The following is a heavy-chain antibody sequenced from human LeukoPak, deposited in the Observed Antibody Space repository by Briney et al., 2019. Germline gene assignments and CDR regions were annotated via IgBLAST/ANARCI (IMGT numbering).Heavy chain of an antibody. V-gene: IGHV1-2*02. CDR2: INPNSGGT. CDR1: GYTFTGYY. D-gene: IGHD3-22*01. Sequence: ASVKVSCKASGYTFTGYYMHWVRQAPGQGLEWMGWINPNSGGTNYAQKFQGRVTMTRDTSISTAYMELSRLRSDDTAVYYCARDSHYDSSGYYAFDYWGQGTLVTVSS. J-gene: IGHJ4*02. CDR3: ARDSHYDSSGYYAFDY.